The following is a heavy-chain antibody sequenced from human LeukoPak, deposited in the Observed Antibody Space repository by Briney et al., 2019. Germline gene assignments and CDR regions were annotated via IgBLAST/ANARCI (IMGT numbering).Heavy chain of an antibody. CDR1: GFTFKNYA. J-gene: IGHJ4*02. CDR3: VKDRTASYPYCFDK. CDR2: CSGSGAIT. D-gene: IGHD3/OR15-3a*01. V-gene: IGHV3-23*01. Sequence: SGGSLRLSCAVSGFTFKNYAMSWVRQAPGKGLEWVSSCSGSGAITYYADSVKGRFTVSRDNSKNTLYLQMSSLRAEDTAAYYCVKDRTASYPYCFDKWGQGTLVTVSS.